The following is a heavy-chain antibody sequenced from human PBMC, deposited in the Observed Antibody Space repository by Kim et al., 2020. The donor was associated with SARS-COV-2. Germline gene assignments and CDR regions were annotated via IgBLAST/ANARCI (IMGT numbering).Heavy chain of an antibody. V-gene: IGHV3-13*01. CDR3: ARGGGYDSSGYYYSWPLDY. J-gene: IGHJ4*02. CDR1: GFTFSSYD. D-gene: IGHD3-22*01. CDR2: IVTAGDT. Sequence: GGSLRLSCAASGFTFSSYDMHWVRQATGKGLEWVSAIVTAGDTYYPGSVKGRFTLSRENAKNSLYFQMNSLRAGDTAVYYCARGGGYDSSGYYYSWPLDYWGQGTLVTVSS.